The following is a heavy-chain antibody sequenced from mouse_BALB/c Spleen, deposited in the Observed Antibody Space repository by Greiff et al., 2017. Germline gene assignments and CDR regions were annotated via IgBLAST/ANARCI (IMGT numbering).Heavy chain of an antibody. Sequence: EVKLVESGGGLVQPGGSLRLSCATSGFTFTDYYMSWVRQPPGKALEWLGFIRNKANGYTTEYSASVKGRFTISRDNSQSILYLQMNTLRAEDSATYEVARDRRVMITTAFMDDWGQGTSVTVSS. V-gene: IGHV7-3*02. CDR2: IRNKANGYTT. D-gene: IGHD1-2*01. CDR1: GFTFTDYY. J-gene: IGHJ4*01. CDR3: ARDRRVMITTAFMDD.